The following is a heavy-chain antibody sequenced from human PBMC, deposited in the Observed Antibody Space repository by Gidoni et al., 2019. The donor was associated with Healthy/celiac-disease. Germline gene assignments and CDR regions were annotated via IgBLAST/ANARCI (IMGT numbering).Heavy chain of an antibody. Sequence: QVQLQESGPGLVKPSGTLSLTCAVSGGSIRSSNWWSWVRQPPGKGLEWIGEIYHSGSTNYNPSLKSRVTISVDKSKNQFSLKLSSVTAADTAVYYCARSSTIFGVVIQPHDAFDIWGQGTMVTVSS. CDR3: ARSSTIFGVVIQPHDAFDI. CDR2: IYHSGST. D-gene: IGHD3-3*01. CDR1: GGSIRSSNW. J-gene: IGHJ3*02. V-gene: IGHV4-4*02.